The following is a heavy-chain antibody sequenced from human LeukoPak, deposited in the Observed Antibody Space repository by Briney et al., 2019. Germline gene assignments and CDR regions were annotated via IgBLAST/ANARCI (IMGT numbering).Heavy chain of an antibody. D-gene: IGHD3-22*01. Sequence: PSETLSLTCTVSGDSISSYYWSWIRQPPGKGLEWIGYIYYDGSTNYNPSLKGRVTISVDTSKNQFSLKLSSVTAADTAVYYCARVAMAENYYDSSGYFDYWGQGTLVTVSS. CDR2: IYYDGST. J-gene: IGHJ4*02. CDR3: ARVAMAENYYDSSGYFDY. V-gene: IGHV4-59*01. CDR1: GDSISSYY.